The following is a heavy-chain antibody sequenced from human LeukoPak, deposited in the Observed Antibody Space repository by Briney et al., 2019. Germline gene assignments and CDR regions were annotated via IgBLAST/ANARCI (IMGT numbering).Heavy chain of an antibody. D-gene: IGHD1-26*01. CDR1: GGSISSSSYY. CDR2: MYSGGST. V-gene: IGHV4-39*07. CDR3: ARGGSYTMVRNY. Sequence: SETLSLTCTVSGGSISSSSYYWGWIRQPPGKGLEWIGSMYSGGSTYYNPSLKSRVTISVDTSKNQFSLKLNSVTAADTAVYYCARGGSYTMVRNYWGQGTLVTVSS. J-gene: IGHJ4*02.